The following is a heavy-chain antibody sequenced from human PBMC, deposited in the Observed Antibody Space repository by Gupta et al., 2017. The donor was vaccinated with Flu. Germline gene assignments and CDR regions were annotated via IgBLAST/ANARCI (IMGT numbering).Heavy chain of an antibody. J-gene: IGHJ4*02. Sequence: EVQLLESGGGSVQPGGSLRLSCAPSGFTFRSYTMSWFRHAPGKVLECVLACSDNSVYTYYADSVTGRFTISRDNSMNTLFLQMNSLRAEDTAVYYCVKGSSSSRPYYFDYWGQGTLVTVSS. CDR2: CSDNSVYT. CDR3: VKGSSSSRPYYFDY. D-gene: IGHD6-6*01. V-gene: IGHV3-23*01. CDR1: GFTFRSYT.